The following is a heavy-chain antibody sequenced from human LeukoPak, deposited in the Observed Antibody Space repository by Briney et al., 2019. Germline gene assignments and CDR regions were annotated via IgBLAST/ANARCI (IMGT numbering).Heavy chain of an antibody. CDR1: GYTLTELC. Sequence: ASAKVSCKVSGYTLTELCMHWVRQAPGKGLEWMGGFDPEDGETIYAQKFQGRVTMTEDTSTDTAYMELSSLRSEDTAVYYCARYVWGSQREDYWGQGTLVTVSS. CDR2: FDPEDGET. CDR3: ARYVWGSQREDY. D-gene: IGHD3-16*01. J-gene: IGHJ4*02. V-gene: IGHV1-24*01.